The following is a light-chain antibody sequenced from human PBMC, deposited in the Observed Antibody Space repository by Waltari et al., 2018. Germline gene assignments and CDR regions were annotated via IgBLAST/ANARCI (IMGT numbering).Light chain of an antibody. CDR3: QQSYSIPYT. V-gene: IGKV1-39*01. Sequence: DIQMTQSPSSLSASVGDSVTITCRASQTMSDYLNWYQHKAGKAPKLLIYAASSLQSGVPSRFSGSGSGTDFTLTISSLQPEDFATYYCQQSYSIPYTFGQGTKLEIK. CDR1: QTMSDY. CDR2: AAS. J-gene: IGKJ2*01.